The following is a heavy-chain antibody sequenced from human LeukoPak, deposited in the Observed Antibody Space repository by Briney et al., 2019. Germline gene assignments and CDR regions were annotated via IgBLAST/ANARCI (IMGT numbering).Heavy chain of an antibody. CDR1: GFIFSSYW. Sequence: GGTLRLSCAASGFIFSSYWMHWVRQAPGKGLEWVSSISSGSSYIYYADSVQGRFTISRDNAKNSLYLQMNSLRVEDTAVYYCARGVKTIAARPPYFDYWGQGTLVTVSS. J-gene: IGHJ4*02. CDR2: ISSGSSYI. CDR3: ARGVKTIAARPPYFDY. D-gene: IGHD6-6*01. V-gene: IGHV3-21*01.